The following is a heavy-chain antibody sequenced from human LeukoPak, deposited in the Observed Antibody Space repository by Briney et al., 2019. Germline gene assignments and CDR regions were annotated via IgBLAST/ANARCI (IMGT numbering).Heavy chain of an antibody. Sequence: AGGSLRLSCAASGFTFSSYEMNWVRQAPGKGLEWVSYISSSGSTIYYADSVKGRFTISRDNAKNSLYLQMNSLRAEDTAVYYCARVLRYCSGGNCYSGGPGYMDVWGKGTTVTISS. CDR1: GFTFSSYE. V-gene: IGHV3-48*03. J-gene: IGHJ6*03. CDR2: ISSSGSTI. CDR3: ARVLRYCSGGNCYSGGPGYMDV. D-gene: IGHD2-15*01.